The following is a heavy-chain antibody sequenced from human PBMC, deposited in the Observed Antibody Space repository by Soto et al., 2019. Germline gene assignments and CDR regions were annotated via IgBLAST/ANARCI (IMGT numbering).Heavy chain of an antibody. CDR3: ARPCLHRHLAD. CDR2: IYYSGST. V-gene: IGHV4-39*01. CDR1: GGSISSSSYY. Sequence: SETLSLTCTVSGGSISSSSYYWGWIRQPPGKGLEWIGSIYYSGSTYYNPSLKSRVTISVDTSKNQFSLKLSSVTAADTAVYDCARPCLHRHLADWGQGTLVTVAS. J-gene: IGHJ1*01. D-gene: IGHD4-4*01.